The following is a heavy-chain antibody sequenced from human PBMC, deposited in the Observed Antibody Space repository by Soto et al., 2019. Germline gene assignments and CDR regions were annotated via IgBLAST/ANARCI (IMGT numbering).Heavy chain of an antibody. CDR1: GYTFTSYG. D-gene: IGHD5-18*01. CDR3: AREGCAAMVTFHCYYYGMDV. V-gene: IGHV1-18*04. Sequence: GASVKVSCKASGYTFTSYGISWVRQAPGQGLEWMGWISAYNGNTNYAQKLQGRVTMTTDTSTSTAYMELRSLRSDDTAVYYCAREGCAAMVTFHCYYYGMDVWGQGTTVTVSS. CDR2: ISAYNGNT. J-gene: IGHJ6*02.